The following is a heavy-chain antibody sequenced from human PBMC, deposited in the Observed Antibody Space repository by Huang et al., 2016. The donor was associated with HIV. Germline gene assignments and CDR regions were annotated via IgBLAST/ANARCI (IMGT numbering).Heavy chain of an antibody. CDR1: GDFISSTNYY. D-gene: IGHD6-13*01. Sequence: QLQLQESGPGQVKPSETLSLTCTVSGDFISSTNYYWGWIRQSPGKGLEWVGSVNKSCGTNYNPSLTSRVTLSVDTSRNQFSLRLNSVTAADTAVYYCASQHIGAAATWFWGRGTQVAVSS. CDR3: ASQHIGAAATWF. V-gene: IGHV4-39*01. CDR2: VNKSCGT. J-gene: IGHJ4*02.